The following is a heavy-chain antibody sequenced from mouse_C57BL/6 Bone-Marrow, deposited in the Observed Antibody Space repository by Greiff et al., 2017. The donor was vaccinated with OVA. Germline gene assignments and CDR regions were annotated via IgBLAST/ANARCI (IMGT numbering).Heavy chain of an antibody. V-gene: IGHV1-81*01. J-gene: IGHJ3*01. CDR1: GYTFTSYG. D-gene: IGHD2-3*01. CDR2: IYPRSGNT. CDR3: ARSRDGYYPWFAY. Sequence: VKLQESGAELARPGASVKLSCKASGYTFTSYGISWVKQRTGQGLEWIGEIYPRSGNTYYNEKFKGKATLTADKSSSTAYMELRSLTSEDSAVYFCARSRDGYYPWFAYWGQGTLVTVSA.